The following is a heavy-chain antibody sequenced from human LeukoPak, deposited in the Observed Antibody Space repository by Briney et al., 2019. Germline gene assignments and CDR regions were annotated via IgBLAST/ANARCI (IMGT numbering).Heavy chain of an antibody. CDR1: GGSISSYY. CDR3: ARQVTKQNEYYLYYGRDV. D-gene: IGHD4-17*01. J-gene: IGHJ6*02. CDR2: IYYSGST. V-gene: IGHV4-59*08. Sequence: SETLSLTFTVSGGSISSYYCSWIRQPPGKGLGVVVCIYYSGSTNYNPSLKSRVTISVDTSQKQFSLKLRSVNAADTAVYYCARQVTKQNEYYLYYGRDVWGQGTTVSVCS.